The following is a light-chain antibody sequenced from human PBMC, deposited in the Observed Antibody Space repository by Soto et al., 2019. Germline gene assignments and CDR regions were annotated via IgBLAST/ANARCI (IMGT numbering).Light chain of an antibody. J-gene: IGKJ4*01. CDR2: KAS. V-gene: IGKV1-12*01. CDR3: QQTSSFPLT. Sequence: IQMTQSPFSVSASVGDRVTITCRASQGISSWLAWYQQKPGKSPTLLIYKASNLQTGVPSRFSGSGSGTDFTLTISRLQPEDFATYYCQQTSSFPLTFGGGTKVEIK. CDR1: QGISSW.